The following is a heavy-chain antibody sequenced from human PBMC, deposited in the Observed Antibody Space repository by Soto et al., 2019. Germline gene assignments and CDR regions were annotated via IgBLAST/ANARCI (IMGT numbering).Heavy chain of an antibody. V-gene: IGHV1-69*13. J-gene: IGHJ3*02. Sequence: SVKVSCKASGGTFSSYAISWVRQAPGQGLEWMGGIIPIFGTANYAQKFQGRVPITADESTSAAYMELRSLRSEDTGVYYCASDLRGYSYGSRAFDIRCQGTMVTDSS. CDR1: GGTFSSYA. CDR2: IIPIFGTA. CDR3: ASDLRGYSYGSRAFDI. D-gene: IGHD5-18*01.